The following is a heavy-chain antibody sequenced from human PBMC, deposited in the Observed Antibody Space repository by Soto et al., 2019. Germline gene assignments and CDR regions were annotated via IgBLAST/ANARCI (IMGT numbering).Heavy chain of an antibody. Sequence: QITLKESGPTVVKPTQTLTLTCSLSGFSLNTGGVGVGWIRQPPGKALEWLAVIYWDDDKSWNPSLRDRLTINRDASDDQVVLTVTNMDPVDTGTYYCARSWGGFGGGWTTPYFDYWGQGTLVTVSS. CDR2: IYWDDDK. D-gene: IGHD6-19*01. CDR3: ARSWGGFGGGWTTPYFDY. J-gene: IGHJ4*02. CDR1: GFSLNTGGVG. V-gene: IGHV2-5*02.